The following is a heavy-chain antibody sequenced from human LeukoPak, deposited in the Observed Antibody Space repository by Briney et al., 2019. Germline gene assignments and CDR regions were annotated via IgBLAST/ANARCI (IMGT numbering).Heavy chain of an antibody. Sequence: ASVKVSCKASGYTFTSYDINWVRQATGQGLEWMGWMNPNSGNTGYAQKFQGRVTMTRNTSISTAYMELSSLRSEDTAVYYCARGGPGLRYFDWLLSESGLRNYYYYYMDVWGKGTTVTISS. J-gene: IGHJ6*03. V-gene: IGHV1-8*01. D-gene: IGHD3-9*01. CDR2: MNPNSGNT. CDR3: ARGGPGLRYFDWLLSESGLRNYYYYYMDV. CDR1: GYTFTSYD.